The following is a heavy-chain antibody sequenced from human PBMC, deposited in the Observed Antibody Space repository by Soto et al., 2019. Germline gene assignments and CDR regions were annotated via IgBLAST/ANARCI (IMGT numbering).Heavy chain of an antibody. CDR1: GYTFTSYG. V-gene: IGHV1-18*01. Sequence: GASVKVSCKASGYTFTSYGISWVRQAPGQGLEWMGWISAYNGNTNYAQKLQGRVTMTTDTSTSTAYMELRSLRSDDTAVYYCARDLAVAGPSEYFDYWGQGTLVTVSS. CDR3: ARDLAVAGPSEYFDY. CDR2: ISAYNGNT. D-gene: IGHD6-19*01. J-gene: IGHJ4*02.